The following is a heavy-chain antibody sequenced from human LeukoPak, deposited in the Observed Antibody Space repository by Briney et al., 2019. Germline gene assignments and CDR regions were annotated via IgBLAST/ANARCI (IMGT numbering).Heavy chain of an antibody. D-gene: IGHD6-13*01. Sequence: ASVKVSCEASGYTFTDYYMHWVRQAPGQGLEWMGWINPNSGGTNYAQNFQGRVTMTRDTSISTAYMELSRLRSDDTAMYYCARVIAAASTRLDYWGQGTLVTVSS. CDR1: GYTFTDYY. J-gene: IGHJ4*02. CDR2: INPNSGGT. CDR3: ARVIAAASTRLDY. V-gene: IGHV1-2*02.